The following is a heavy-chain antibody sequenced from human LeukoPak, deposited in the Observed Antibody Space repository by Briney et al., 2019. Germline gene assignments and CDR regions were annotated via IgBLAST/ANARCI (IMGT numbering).Heavy chain of an antibody. CDR1: GFTFSSYG. CDR2: IWYDGSNK. D-gene: IGHD3-10*01. Sequence: PGGSLRLSCAASGFTFSSYGMHWVRQAPGKGLEWVAVIWYDGSNKYYADSVKGRFTISRDNSKNTLYLQMNSLRAEDTAVYYCARGGSGSGSHLSYWGQGTLVTVSS. V-gene: IGHV3-33*01. J-gene: IGHJ4*02. CDR3: ARGGSGSGSHLSY.